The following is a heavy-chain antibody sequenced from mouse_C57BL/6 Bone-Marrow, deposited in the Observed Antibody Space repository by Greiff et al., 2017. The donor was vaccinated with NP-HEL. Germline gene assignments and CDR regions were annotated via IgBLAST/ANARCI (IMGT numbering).Heavy chain of an antibody. CDR1: GFSLTSYG. V-gene: IGHV2-2*01. D-gene: IGHD2-2*01. J-gene: IGHJ3*01. Sequence: VQRVESGPGLVQPSQSLSITCTVSGFSLTSYGVHWVRQSPGKGLEWLGVIWSGGSTDYNAAFISRLSISKDNSKSQVFFKMNSLQADDTAIYYCARNTGGYGAWFAYWGQGTLVTVSA. CDR3: ARNTGGYGAWFAY. CDR2: IWSGGST.